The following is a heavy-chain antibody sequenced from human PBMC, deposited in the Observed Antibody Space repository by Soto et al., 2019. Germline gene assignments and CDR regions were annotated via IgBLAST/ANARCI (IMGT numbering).Heavy chain of an antibody. D-gene: IGHD1-26*01. CDR2: INHSGST. V-gene: IGHV4-34*01. CDR1: GGSFSGYY. Sequence: QVQLQQWGAGLLKPSETLSLTCAVYGGSFSGYYWSWIRQPPGKGLEWIGEINHSGSTNYNPSLKXXVXIXGDTSKNQFSLKLSSVTAADTAVYYCASVFRGLLDYWGQGTLVTVSS. J-gene: IGHJ4*02. CDR3: ASVFRGLLDY.